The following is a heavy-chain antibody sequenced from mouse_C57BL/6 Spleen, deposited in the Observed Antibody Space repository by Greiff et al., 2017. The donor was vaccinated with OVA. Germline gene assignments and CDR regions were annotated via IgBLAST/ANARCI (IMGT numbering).Heavy chain of an antibody. CDR1: GFTFSDYG. CDR3: AREGKNYYGSSYGYFDV. CDR2: ISSGSSTI. Sequence: EVKLVESGGGLVKPGGSLKLSCAASGFTFSDYGMHWVRQAPEKGLEWVAYISSGSSTIYYADTVKGRFTISRDNAKNTLFLQMTSLRSEDTAMYYCAREGKNYYGSSYGYFDVWGTGTTVTVSS. J-gene: IGHJ1*03. V-gene: IGHV5-17*01. D-gene: IGHD1-1*01.